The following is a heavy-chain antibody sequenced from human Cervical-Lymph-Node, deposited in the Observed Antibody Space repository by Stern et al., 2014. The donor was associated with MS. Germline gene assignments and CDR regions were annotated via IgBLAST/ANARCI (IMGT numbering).Heavy chain of an antibody. V-gene: IGHV2-5*01. CDR2: IYWNDYK. CDR1: GFSLSTSGVG. CDR3: AHSIDYYGSGSYYNFDY. D-gene: IGHD3-10*01. J-gene: IGHJ4*02. Sequence: QITLKESGPTLVQPTQTLKLTCTFSGFSLSTSGVGVGWIRQPPGKALEWLALIYWNDYKRYSPSLKSRLTIPKDTSKNQVVLTMTNMDPVDTATYYFAHSIDYYGSGSYYNFDYWGQGTLVTVSS.